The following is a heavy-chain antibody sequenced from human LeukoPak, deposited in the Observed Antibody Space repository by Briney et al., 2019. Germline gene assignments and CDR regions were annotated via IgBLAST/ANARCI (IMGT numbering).Heavy chain of an antibody. CDR1: GGTFSSYA. CDR2: IIPILGIA. Sequence: RASVKVCCKASGGTFSSYAISWVRRAPGQGLEWMGRIIPILGIANYAQKFQGRVTITADKSTSTAYMELSSLRSEDTAVHYCARDLFPHYYDSSGYYYGYFDYWGQGTLVTVSS. D-gene: IGHD3-22*01. V-gene: IGHV1-69*04. CDR3: ARDLFPHYYDSSGYYYGYFDY. J-gene: IGHJ4*02.